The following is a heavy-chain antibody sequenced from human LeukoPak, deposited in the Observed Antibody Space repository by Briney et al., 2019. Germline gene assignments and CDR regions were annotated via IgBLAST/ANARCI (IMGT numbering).Heavy chain of an antibody. CDR3: ARGPYSGSYYAY. D-gene: IGHD1-26*01. J-gene: IGHJ4*02. V-gene: IGHV1-8*03. CDR2: MNPNSGNT. Sequence: ASVKVSCKASGCTFTSYDINWVRQATGQGLEWMGWMNPNSGNTGYAQKFQGRVTITRNTSISTAYMELSSLRSEDTAVYYCARGPYSGSYYAYWGQGTLVTVSS. CDR1: GCTFTSYD.